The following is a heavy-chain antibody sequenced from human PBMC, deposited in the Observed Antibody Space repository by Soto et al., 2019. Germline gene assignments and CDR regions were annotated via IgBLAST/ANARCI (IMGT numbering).Heavy chain of an antibody. CDR1: GGSISSGGYS. D-gene: IGHD5-12*01. J-gene: IGHJ3*01. Sequence: QLQLQESGSGLVKPSQTLSITCAVSGGSISSGGYSWSWIRQPPGKGLEWIGYIYHSGSTYYNPSLKSRVTISVDRSKNQFSLKLSSVTSADTAVYYCAGGYGSEAFDFWGQLTLLTVSS. CDR2: IYHSGST. CDR3: AGGYGSEAFDF. V-gene: IGHV4-30-2*01.